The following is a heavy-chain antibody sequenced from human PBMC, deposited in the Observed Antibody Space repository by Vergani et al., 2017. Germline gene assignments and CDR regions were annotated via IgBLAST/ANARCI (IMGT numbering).Heavy chain of an antibody. D-gene: IGHD2-2*01. CDR1: GYSFTSYW. V-gene: IGHV5-51*03. CDR2: IYPGDSDT. CDR3: ALAESSTSCINSVCITPETGSWFDP. Sequence: EKQLVQSGAEVKKPGESLKISCKGSGYSFTSYWIGWVRQMPGKGLEWMGIIYPGDSDTRYSPSFQGQVTIAADKSISTAYLQWSSLKASDTAMYYCALAESSTSCINSVCITPETGSWFDPWGQGTLVTVSS. J-gene: IGHJ5*02.